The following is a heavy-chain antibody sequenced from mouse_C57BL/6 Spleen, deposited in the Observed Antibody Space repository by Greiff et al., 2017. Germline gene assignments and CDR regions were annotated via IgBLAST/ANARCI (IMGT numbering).Heavy chain of an antibody. J-gene: IGHJ2*01. CDR2: ISYDGSN. Sequence: EVKLQESGPGLVKPSQSLSLTCSVTGYSITSGYYWNWIRQFPGNKLEWMGYISYDGSNNYNPSLKNRISITRDTSKNQFFLKLNSVTTEDTATYYCAREDGTGPYFDYWGQGTTLTVSS. CDR3: AREDGTGPYFDY. V-gene: IGHV3-6*01. CDR1: GYSITSGYY. D-gene: IGHD4-1*01.